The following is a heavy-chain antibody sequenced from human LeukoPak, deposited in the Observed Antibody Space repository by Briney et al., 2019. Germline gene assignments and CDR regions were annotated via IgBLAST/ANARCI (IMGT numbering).Heavy chain of an antibody. D-gene: IGHD3-3*01. J-gene: IGHJ4*02. Sequence: SETLSLSCTVSGATISSYYWSWIRQPPEKVLEWIGHLYYTGSTNYNPSLKSRVSISVDTSKNQFSLKLSSVTAADTAVYYCARDPFTPAFGNQYHYFDYWGQGTPVTVSS. CDR1: GATISSYY. CDR2: LYYTGST. CDR3: ARDPFTPAFGNQYHYFDY. V-gene: IGHV4-59*01.